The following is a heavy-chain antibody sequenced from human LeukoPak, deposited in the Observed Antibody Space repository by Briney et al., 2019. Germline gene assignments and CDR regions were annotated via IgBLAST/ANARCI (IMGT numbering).Heavy chain of an antibody. J-gene: IGHJ3*02. Sequence: MTSETLSLTCTVSGGSISSYYWSWIRQPAGKGLEWIGRIYTSGSTNYNPSLKSRVTISVDTSKNQFSLKLSSVTAADTAVYYCARGTYCSSTSCYTTDAFDIWGQGTMVTVSS. D-gene: IGHD2-2*02. V-gene: IGHV4-4*07. CDR3: ARGTYCSSTSCYTTDAFDI. CDR1: GGSISSYY. CDR2: IYTSGST.